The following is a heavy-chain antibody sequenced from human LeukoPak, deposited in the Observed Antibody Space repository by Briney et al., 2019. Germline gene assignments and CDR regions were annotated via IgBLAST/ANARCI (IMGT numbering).Heavy chain of an antibody. CDR3: ARDSRTSSGSYYPDYYYMDV. CDR1: GGTFSSYA. J-gene: IGHJ6*03. CDR2: IIPIFGTA. V-gene: IGHV1-69*13. Sequence: VASVKVSCKASGGTFSSYAISWVRQAPGQGLEWMGGIIPIFGTANYAQKFQGRVTITADESTSTAYMELSSLRSEDTAVYYCARDSRTSSGSYYPDYYYMDVWGKGTTVTVSS. D-gene: IGHD1-26*01.